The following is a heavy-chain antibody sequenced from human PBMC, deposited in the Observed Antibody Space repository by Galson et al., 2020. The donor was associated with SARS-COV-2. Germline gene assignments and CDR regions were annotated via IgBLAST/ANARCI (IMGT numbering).Heavy chain of an antibody. CDR2: ISGYGDST. CDR1: GISFSNYA. D-gene: IGHD4-17*01. J-gene: IGHJ5*01. Sequence: GGSLRLSCGASGISFSNYAMSWVRQTARKGLEWVSAISGYGDSTYYADSVKGRFTISRDNSKNTGESQMSALRAEETALYYCVKDVAGDYMRGWVSWG. V-gene: IGHV3-23*01. CDR3: VKDVAGDYMRGWVS.